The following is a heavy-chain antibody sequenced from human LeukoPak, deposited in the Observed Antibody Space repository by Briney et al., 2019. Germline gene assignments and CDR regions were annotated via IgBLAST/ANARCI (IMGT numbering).Heavy chain of an antibody. CDR2: TYYRSKWSN. V-gene: IGHV6-1*01. CDR1: GDSVSSHLVT. D-gene: IGHD1-26*01. CDR3: VRARSGSYEF. J-gene: IGHJ4*02. Sequence: SQTLSLTCAISGDSVSSHLVTWTWIRQSPSRGLEWLGRTYYRSKWSNDYAVSVKSRITINPDTAKNQCSLQLNSVTPEDTAVYYCVRARSGSYEFWGQGTLVTVSS.